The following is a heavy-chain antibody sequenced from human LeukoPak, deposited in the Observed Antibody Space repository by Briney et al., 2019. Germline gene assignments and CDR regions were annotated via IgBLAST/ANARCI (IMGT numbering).Heavy chain of an antibody. D-gene: IGHD3-3*01. CDR3: ARDRLRIFGVVTYMFDY. Sequence: GGSLRLSCAASGFTFSDYYMSWIRQAPGKGLERVSYISSSGSTIYYADSVKGRFTISRDNAKNSLYLQINSLRAEDTAVYYCARDRLRIFGVVTYMFDYWGQGTLVTVSS. CDR1: GFTFSDYY. V-gene: IGHV3-11*01. CDR2: ISSSGSTI. J-gene: IGHJ4*02.